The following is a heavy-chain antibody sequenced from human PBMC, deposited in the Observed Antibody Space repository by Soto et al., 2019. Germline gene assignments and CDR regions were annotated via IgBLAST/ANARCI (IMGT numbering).Heavy chain of an antibody. CDR3: ARHVYSSSRYYYYGMDV. V-gene: IGHV5-10-1*01. CDR2: IDPSDSYT. CDR1: GYSFTSYW. J-gene: IGHJ6*02. D-gene: IGHD6-19*01. Sequence: PGESLKISCKGSGYSFTSYWISWVRQMPGKGLEWMGRIDPSDSYTNYSPSFQGYVTISADKSISTAYLQWSSLKASDTAMYYCARHVYSSSRYYYYGMDVWGQGTTVTVSS.